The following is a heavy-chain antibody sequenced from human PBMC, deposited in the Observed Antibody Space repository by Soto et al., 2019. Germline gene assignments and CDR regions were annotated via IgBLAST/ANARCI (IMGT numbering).Heavy chain of an antibody. D-gene: IGHD6-19*01. CDR1: GGTFSSYA. J-gene: IGHJ6*02. CDR2: IIPIFGTA. V-gene: IGHV1-69*12. CDR3: ESSVAEYYYYGMDV. Sequence: QVQLVQSGAEVKKPGSSVKVSCKASGGTFSSYAISWVRQAPGQGLEWVGGIIPIFGTANYAQKFQGRVXIXVXGXXSTAYMELSSLRSEDTAVYYCESSVAEYYYYGMDVWGQGTPVTVSS.